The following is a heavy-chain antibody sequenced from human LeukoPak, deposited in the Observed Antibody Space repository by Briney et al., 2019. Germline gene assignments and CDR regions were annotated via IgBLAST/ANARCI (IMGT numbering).Heavy chain of an antibody. D-gene: IGHD5-12*01. CDR1: GYTFTSYY. Sequence: ASVKVSCKASGYTFTSYYMHWVRQAPRQGLEWMGIINPSGGSTSYAQKFQGRVTITRDTSTSTVYMELSSLRSEDTAVYYCARDFEEWLRSGWFDPWGQGTLVTVS. CDR3: ARDFEEWLRSGWFDP. V-gene: IGHV1-46*01. J-gene: IGHJ5*02. CDR2: INPSGGST.